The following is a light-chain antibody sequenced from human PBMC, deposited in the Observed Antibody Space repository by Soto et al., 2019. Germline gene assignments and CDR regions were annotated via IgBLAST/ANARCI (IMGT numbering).Light chain of an antibody. CDR3: QQSYSTPRT. CDR1: QSISSW. V-gene: IGKV1-5*01. J-gene: IGKJ1*01. CDR2: DAS. Sequence: DIQMTQSPSTLSASVGDRVTITCRASQSISSWLAWYQQKPGKAPKLLIYDASSLESGVPSRFSGSGSATEFTLTISSLQPDDFATYYCQQSYSTPRTFGQGTKVDIK.